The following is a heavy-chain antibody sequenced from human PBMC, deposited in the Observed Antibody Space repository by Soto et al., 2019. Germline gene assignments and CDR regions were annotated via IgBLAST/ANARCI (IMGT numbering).Heavy chain of an antibody. V-gene: IGHV1-46*01. D-gene: IGHD3-22*01. Sequence: ASVKVSCKASGYTFTSYYMHWVRQAPGQGLEWMGIINPSGGSTSYAQKFQGRVTMTRDTSTSTVYMELSSLRFEDTAVYYCASLINYYDSSGYSYDYWGQGTLVTVSS. J-gene: IGHJ4*02. CDR3: ASLINYYDSSGYSYDY. CDR2: INPSGGST. CDR1: GYTFTSYY.